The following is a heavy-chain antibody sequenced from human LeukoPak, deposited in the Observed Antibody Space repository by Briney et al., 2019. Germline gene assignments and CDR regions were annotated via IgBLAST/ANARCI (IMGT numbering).Heavy chain of an antibody. CDR1: AGSISSYY. CDR3: ARDDEAASAFDI. V-gene: IGHV4-59*01. Sequence: SENLSLTCTVSAGSISSYYWSWIRQPPGKGLEWIGYIYYSGSTNYNPSLKSRVTISVDTSKNQFSLKLSSVTAADTAVYYCARDDEAASAFDIWGQGTMVTVSS. D-gene: IGHD6-13*01. J-gene: IGHJ3*02. CDR2: IYYSGST.